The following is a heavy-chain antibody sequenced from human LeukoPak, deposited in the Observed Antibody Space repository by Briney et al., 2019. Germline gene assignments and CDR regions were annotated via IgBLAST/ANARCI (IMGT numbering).Heavy chain of an antibody. V-gene: IGHV3-23*01. CDR1: GFTFSNYA. J-gene: IGHJ4*02. CDR2: ISGSGGST. CDR3: AKVSGRIRNYFDY. D-gene: IGHD2-15*01. Sequence: GGSLRLSCGASGFTFSNYAMSWVRQAPGKGLEWVSAISGSGGSTYYADSVKGRFTISRDNSKNTLYLQMNSLRAEDVAVYYCAKVSGRIRNYFDYWGQGTLVTVSS.